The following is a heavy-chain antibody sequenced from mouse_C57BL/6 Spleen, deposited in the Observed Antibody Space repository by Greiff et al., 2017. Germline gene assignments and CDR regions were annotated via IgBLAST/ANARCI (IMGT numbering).Heavy chain of an antibody. J-gene: IGHJ2*01. CDR1: GFTFSSYA. Sequence: EVKLVESGGGLVKPGGSLKLSCAASGFTFSSYAMSWVRQTPEKRLEWVATISDGGSYTYYPDNVKGRFTISRDNAKNNLYLQISHLKSEDTAMYYCARDYYGSSYYFDYWGQGTTLTVSS. CDR3: ARDYYGSSYYFDY. V-gene: IGHV5-4*01. D-gene: IGHD1-1*01. CDR2: ISDGGSYT.